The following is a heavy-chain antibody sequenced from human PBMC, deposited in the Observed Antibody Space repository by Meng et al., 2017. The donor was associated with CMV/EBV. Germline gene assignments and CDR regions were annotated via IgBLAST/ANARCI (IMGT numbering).Heavy chain of an antibody. V-gene: IGHV3-21*01. CDR3: AREVYEALFTSPGDAFDI. J-gene: IGHJ3*02. Sequence: SCKASGYTFSSYSMNWVRQAPGKGLEWVSSISSSSSYIYYADSVKGRFTISRDNAKNSLYLQMNSLRAEDTAVYYCAREVYEALFTSPGDAFDIWGQGTMVTVSS. D-gene: IGHD3-3*01. CDR2: ISSSSSYI. CDR1: GYTFSSYS.